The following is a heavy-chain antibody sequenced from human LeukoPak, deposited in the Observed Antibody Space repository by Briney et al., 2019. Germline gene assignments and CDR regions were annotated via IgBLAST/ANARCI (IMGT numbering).Heavy chain of an antibody. CDR3: ARGGYCSSTSCYREGHYYYGMDV. D-gene: IGHD2-2*02. J-gene: IGHJ6*02. Sequence: SQTLSLTCAISGDSVSSNSAAWNWIRQSPSRGLEWLGRTYYRSNWYNDYAVSVKSRITINPDTSKNQFSLQLNSVTPEDTAVYYCARGGYCSSTSCYREGHYYYGMDVWGQGTTVTVSS. CDR1: GDSVSSNSAA. V-gene: IGHV6-1*01. CDR2: TYYRSNWYN.